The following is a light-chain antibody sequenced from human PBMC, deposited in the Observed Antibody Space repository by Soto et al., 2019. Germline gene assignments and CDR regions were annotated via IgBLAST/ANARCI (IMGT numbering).Light chain of an antibody. V-gene: IGLV2-23*01. J-gene: IGLJ2*01. CDR2: EAS. Sequence: ALTQPASVSGSPGQSITISCTGTSSDVGSYNLVSWYQQHPGKAPKLMIYEASKRPSGVSDRFSGSKSGNTASLTISGLQAEDEADYYCSSYAGNSALVFGGGTKVTVL. CDR3: SSYAGNSALV. CDR1: SSDVGSYNL.